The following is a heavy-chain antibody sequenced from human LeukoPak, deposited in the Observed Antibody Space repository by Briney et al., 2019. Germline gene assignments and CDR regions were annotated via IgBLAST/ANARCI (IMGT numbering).Heavy chain of an antibody. J-gene: IGHJ4*02. V-gene: IGHV3-23*01. D-gene: IGHD6-13*01. CDR1: GFTFSIYA. CDR2: FSGSGGNT. CDR3: AKGRSIAAAVDY. Sequence: GGSLRLSCAASGFTFSIYAMSWVRQAPGKGLEWVSTFSGSGGNTYYADSVKGRFTISRDNSKNTVYLQMNSLRAEDTAVYYCAKGRSIAAAVDYWGQGTLVTVSS.